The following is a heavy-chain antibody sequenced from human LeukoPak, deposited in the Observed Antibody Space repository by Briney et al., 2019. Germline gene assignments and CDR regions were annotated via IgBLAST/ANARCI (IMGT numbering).Heavy chain of an antibody. CDR1: GFTFSSYG. Sequence: PGRSLRLSCAASGFTFSSYGMHWVRQAPGKGLEWVAVISYDGSNKYYADSVKGRFTISRDNSKNTLYLQMNSLRAEDTAVYYCAKDAAYDILTGSESYYYYYYGMDVWAKGPRSPSP. CDR3: AKDAAYDILTGSESYYYYYYGMDV. V-gene: IGHV3-30*18. J-gene: IGHJ6*02. CDR2: ISYDGSNK. D-gene: IGHD3-9*01.